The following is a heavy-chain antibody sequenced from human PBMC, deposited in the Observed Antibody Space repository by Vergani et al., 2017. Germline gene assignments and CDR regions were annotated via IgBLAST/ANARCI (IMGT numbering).Heavy chain of an antibody. J-gene: IGHJ4*02. V-gene: IGHV4-34*02. CDR1: GGSFSNYY. CDR3: SAYVLGQYHFDY. CDR2: VNHSGGT. D-gene: IGHD5-12*01. Sequence: QVQLQQWGAGLLKPSETLSLTCAVYGGSFSNYYWTWIRQSPGKGLEWIGKVNHSGGTNYNPSLKSRLTISVDTSKTQFSLKLSSVTAADTAVYFCSAYVLGQYHFDYWGQGILVTVSS.